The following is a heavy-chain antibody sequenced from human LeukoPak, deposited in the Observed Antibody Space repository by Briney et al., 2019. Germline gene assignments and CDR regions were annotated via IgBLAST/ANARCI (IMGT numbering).Heavy chain of an antibody. D-gene: IGHD3-3*01. CDR1: GFTFSSYA. CDR2: IGGSGGDT. CDR3: AKGDLGVVIVYYFDY. Sequence: PGGSLRLSCAASGFTFSSYAMSWVRQAPGKGLEWVSVIGGSGGDTYYADSVKGRFTISRDNSKNTLYLQMNSLRAEDTAVYYCAKGDLGVVIVYYFDYWGQGTLVTVSS. J-gene: IGHJ4*02. V-gene: IGHV3-23*01.